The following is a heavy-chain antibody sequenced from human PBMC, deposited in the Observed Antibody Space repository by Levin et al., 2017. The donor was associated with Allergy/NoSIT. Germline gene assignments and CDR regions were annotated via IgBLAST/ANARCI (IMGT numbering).Heavy chain of an antibody. CDR3: AKPLGWGRDGYNQGYYFDY. V-gene: IGHV3-30*18. Sequence: LSLTCAASGFTFSSYGMHWVRQAPGKGLEWVAVISYDGSNKYYADSVKGRFTISRDNSKNTLYLQMNSLRAEDTAVYYCAKPLGWGRDGYNQGYYFDYWGQGTLVTVSS. J-gene: IGHJ4*02. D-gene: IGHD5-24*01. CDR2: ISYDGSNK. CDR1: GFTFSSYG.